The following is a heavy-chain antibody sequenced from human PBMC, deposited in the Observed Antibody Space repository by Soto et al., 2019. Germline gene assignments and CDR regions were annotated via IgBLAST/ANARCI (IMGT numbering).Heavy chain of an antibody. V-gene: IGHV4-4*02. Sequence: PSETLSLTCAVSGGSISSSNWWSWVRQPPGKGLEWIGEIYHSGSTNYNPSLKGRVTISVDKSKNQFSLKLSSVTAADTAVYYCARGWTTVTNWFDPWGQGTLVTVSS. CDR2: IYHSGST. D-gene: IGHD4-17*01. CDR3: ARGWTTVTNWFDP. CDR1: GGSISSSNW. J-gene: IGHJ5*02.